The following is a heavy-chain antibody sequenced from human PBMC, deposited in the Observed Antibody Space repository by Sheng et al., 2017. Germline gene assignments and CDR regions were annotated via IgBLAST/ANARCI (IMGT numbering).Heavy chain of an antibody. J-gene: IGHJ5*02. CDR3: ARERGIVVVGLVAGWFDP. Sequence: QVQLVQSGAEVKKPGSSVKVSCKASGGTFSSYAISWVRQAPGQGLEWMGGIIPIFGTANYAQKFQGRVTITADESTSTAYMELSSLRSEDTAVYYCARERGIVVVGLVAGWFDPWGQGTLVTVSS. D-gene: IGHD3-22*01. CDR2: IIPIFGTA. V-gene: IGHV1-69*01. CDR1: GGTFSSYA.